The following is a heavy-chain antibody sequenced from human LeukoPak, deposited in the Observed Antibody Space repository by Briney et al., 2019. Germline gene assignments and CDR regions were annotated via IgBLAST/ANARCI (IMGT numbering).Heavy chain of an antibody. CDR3: AKDREGTTFDN. V-gene: IGHV3-30*18. Sequence: TGGSLRLSCAASGFTFSNYDVHWVRQAPGKGLEWVAVISYDGSNKYYADSVKGRFTISRDNSKNTVYLQMNSLRAEDTAVYYCAKDREGTTFDNWGQGTLVTVSS. J-gene: IGHJ4*02. CDR1: GFTFSNYD. CDR2: ISYDGSNK. D-gene: IGHD1-7*01.